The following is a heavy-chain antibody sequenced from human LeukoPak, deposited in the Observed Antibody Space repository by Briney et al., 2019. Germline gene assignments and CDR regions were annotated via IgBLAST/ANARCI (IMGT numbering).Heavy chain of an antibody. D-gene: IGHD5-12*01. CDR3: ARSMWLRLFYWFDP. V-gene: IGHV3-53*01. J-gene: IGHJ5*02. Sequence: GGSLRLSCTVSGFTVSSNSMSWVRQAPGKGLEWVSFIYSSVTHYSDSVKGRFTISRDNSRNTLFLQMNSLRAEDTAVYYCARSMWLRLFYWFDPWGQGTLVTVSS. CDR2: IYSSVT. CDR1: GFTVSSNS.